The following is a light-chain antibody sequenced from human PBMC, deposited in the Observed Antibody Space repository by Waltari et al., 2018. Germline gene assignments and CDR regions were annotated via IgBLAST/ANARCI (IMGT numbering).Light chain of an antibody. CDR2: AAS. CDR1: QSLLHSAGKTY. CDR3: MQSVHLPSFT. Sequence: DSVMTQTRLSLSVTPGQPASISCKSSQSLLHSAGKTYLYWYLQRPGQSPQLLIYAASNRFSGVPDKFSGSGSGKDFTLKISRVEADDVGVYYCMQSVHLPSFTFGPGTKVDIK. J-gene: IGKJ3*01. V-gene: IGKV2D-29*02.